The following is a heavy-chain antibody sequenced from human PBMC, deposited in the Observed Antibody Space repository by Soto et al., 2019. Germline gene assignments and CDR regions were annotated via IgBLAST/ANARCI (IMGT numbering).Heavy chain of an antibody. CDR1: GGSFSGYY. D-gene: IGHD4-17*01. J-gene: IGHJ4*02. CDR2: INHSGST. CDR3: ARGRDGDYFYYFDY. V-gene: IGHV4-34*01. Sequence: SETLSLTCAVYGGSFSGYYWSWIRQPPGKGLEWIGEINHSGSTNYNPSLKSRVTISVDTSKNQFSLKLSSVTAADTAVYYCARGRDGDYFYYFDYWGQGTLVTVSS.